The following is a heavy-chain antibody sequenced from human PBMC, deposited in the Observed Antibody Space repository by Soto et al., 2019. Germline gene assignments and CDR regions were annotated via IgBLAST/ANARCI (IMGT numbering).Heavy chain of an antibody. CDR2: ISSSSSTI. V-gene: IGHV3-48*02. CDR1: GFTLSSYS. J-gene: IGHJ4*02. Sequence: EVQLVESGGGLVQPGGSLRLSCAASGFTLSSYSMNWVRQAPGKGLEWVSYISSSSSTIYYADSVKGRFTIAIDNAKNSLWLQMNRLRDEDTAVYYRARGGANKIDYWGQGSLVTVSS. CDR3: ARGGANKIDY.